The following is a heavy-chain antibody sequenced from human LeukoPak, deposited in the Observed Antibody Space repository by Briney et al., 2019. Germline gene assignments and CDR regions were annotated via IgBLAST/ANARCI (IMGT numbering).Heavy chain of an antibody. CDR3: AKDPLPDY. V-gene: IGHV3-30*18. CDR1: GFTFSSYG. J-gene: IGHJ4*02. CDR2: ISYDGSNK. Sequence: PGRSLRLSCAASGFTFSSYGMHWVRQAPGKGLEWVAVISYDGSNKYYADSVKGRFTISRDNSKNTLYLQMNSLRAEDTAVYYCAKDPLPDYWGQGTLVTVSS.